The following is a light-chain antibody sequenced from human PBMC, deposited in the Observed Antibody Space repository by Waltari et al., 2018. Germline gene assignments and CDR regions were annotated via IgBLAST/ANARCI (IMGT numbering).Light chain of an antibody. V-gene: IGLV2-14*01. CDR1: SNDVDGYNS. Sequence: QSALTQPASVSGSPGQSVTIFCAGTSNDVDGYNSVLWYQEYPGQAPRVIIYDVSYRPSGVSDRFSGSESGNTASLTISGLQAEDEADYYCSSQSSNDVVLFGGGTKLTVL. CDR2: DVS. CDR3: SSQSSNDVVL. J-gene: IGLJ2*01.